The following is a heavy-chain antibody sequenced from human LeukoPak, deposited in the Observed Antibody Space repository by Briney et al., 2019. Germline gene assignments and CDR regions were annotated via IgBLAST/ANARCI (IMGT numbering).Heavy chain of an antibody. D-gene: IGHD3-10*01. V-gene: IGHV1-69*06. CDR2: IIPIFGTA. CDR3: ARGSVGFGELYGYYYYYYMDV. Sequence: ASVKVSCKASGGTFSSYAISWVRQAPGQGLEWMGGIIPIFGTANYAQKFQGRVTITADKSTSTAYMELSSLRSEDTAVYYCARGSVGFGELYGYYYYYYMDVWGKGTTVTVSS. CDR1: GGTFSSYA. J-gene: IGHJ6*03.